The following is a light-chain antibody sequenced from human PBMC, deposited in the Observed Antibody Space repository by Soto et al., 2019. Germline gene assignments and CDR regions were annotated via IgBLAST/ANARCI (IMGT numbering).Light chain of an antibody. CDR1: QSVSSSH. CDR2: DAS. J-gene: IGKJ5*01. V-gene: IGKV3D-20*02. CDR3: QQRSNWPPIT. Sequence: EIVLTQSPGTLSLSPGERVTLSCRASQSVSSSHLAWYQKKPGQAPRLLIYDASNRATGIPARFSGSGSGTDFTLTISSLEPEDFAVYYCQQRSNWPPITFGQGTRLEIK.